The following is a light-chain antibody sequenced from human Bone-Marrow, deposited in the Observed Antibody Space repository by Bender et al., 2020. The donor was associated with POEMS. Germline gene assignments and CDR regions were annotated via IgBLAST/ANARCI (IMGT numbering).Light chain of an antibody. CDR1: SSDVGNHNR. V-gene: IGLV2-18*02. Sequence: QSALTQPPSMSGSPGQSVTISCTGTSSDVGNHNRVSWYQQPPGTAPKLLIYGATNRPSGVPDRFSGSKSGNTASLTISGLQAEDEADYYCCSYAGSAVFVVFGGGTKLTVL. CDR3: CSYAGSAVFVV. J-gene: IGLJ2*01. CDR2: GAT.